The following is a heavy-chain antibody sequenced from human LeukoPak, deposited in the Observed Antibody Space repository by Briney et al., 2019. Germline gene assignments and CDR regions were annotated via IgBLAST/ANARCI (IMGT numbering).Heavy chain of an antibody. CDR2: IKQDGSGK. Sequence: PGGSLRLSCAASGFTFSSYWMSWVRQAPGKGLEWVANIKQDGSGKYYVDSVKGRFTISRDNAKNSVYLQMNSLRAGDTAVYYCTREVAAADYWGRGTLVTVSS. V-gene: IGHV3-7*01. J-gene: IGHJ4*02. CDR1: GFTFSSYW. D-gene: IGHD6-13*01. CDR3: TREVAAADY.